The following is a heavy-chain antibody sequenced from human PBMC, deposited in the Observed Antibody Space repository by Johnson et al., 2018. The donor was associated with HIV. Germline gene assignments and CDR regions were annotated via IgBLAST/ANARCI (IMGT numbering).Heavy chain of an antibody. Sequence: QVQLVESGGGVVQPGRSLRLSCAASGFTFSSYAMHWVRQAPGKGLEWVAVISYDGSNKYYADSVKGRFTISRANSKNTLYLQMNSLRAGDTAVCYCARESTLDAFDIWGQGTMVTVSS. CDR2: ISYDGSNK. V-gene: IGHV3-30-3*01. CDR3: ARESTLDAFDI. J-gene: IGHJ3*02. CDR1: GFTFSSYA.